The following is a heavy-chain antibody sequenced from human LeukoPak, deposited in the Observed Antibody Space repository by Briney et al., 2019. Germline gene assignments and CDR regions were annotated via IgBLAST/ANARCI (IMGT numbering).Heavy chain of an antibody. CDR2: IRYDGSNK. Sequence: PGGSLRLSCAASGFTFSSYGMHWVRQAPGKGLEWVAFIRYDGSNKYCAASVKGRFTISRDNSKNTLYLQRNTLRAEDTAVYYCAKDWRSGCRSTSYYRNWFDPWGQGTLVTVSS. V-gene: IGHV3-30*02. D-gene: IGHD2-2*01. CDR3: AKDWRSGCRSTSYYRNWFDP. J-gene: IGHJ5*02. CDR1: GFTFSSYG.